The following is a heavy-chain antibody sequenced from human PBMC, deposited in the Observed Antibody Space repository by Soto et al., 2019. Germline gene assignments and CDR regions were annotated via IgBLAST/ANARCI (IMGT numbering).Heavy chain of an antibody. J-gene: IGHJ3*02. Sequence: ASVKVSCKPSGYTFSSYAISWVRQAPGQGLEWMGWISAYNDNTNYVQKLQGRVTMTTDTSTSTAYMELRSLRSDDTAVYYCARGTGGTSAAFDIWGQGTMLTVSS. CDR1: GYTFSSYA. CDR2: ISAYNDNT. CDR3: ARGTGGTSAAFDI. D-gene: IGHD6-13*01. V-gene: IGHV1-18*01.